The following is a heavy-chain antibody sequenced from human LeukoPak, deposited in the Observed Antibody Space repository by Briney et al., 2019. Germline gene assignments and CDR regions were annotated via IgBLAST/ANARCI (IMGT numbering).Heavy chain of an antibody. V-gene: IGHV1-8*01. Sequence: ASVKVSCKASGYTFTSYDIYWVRQATGQGLEWMGWRNPNSGNTGYAQKFQGRVTMTRNTSISTAYMELSSLRSEDTAVYYCARVVMITFGGVIVRDYWGQGTLVTVSS. CDR2: RNPNSGNT. D-gene: IGHD3-16*02. J-gene: IGHJ4*02. CDR1: GYTFTSYD. CDR3: ARVVMITFGGVIVRDY.